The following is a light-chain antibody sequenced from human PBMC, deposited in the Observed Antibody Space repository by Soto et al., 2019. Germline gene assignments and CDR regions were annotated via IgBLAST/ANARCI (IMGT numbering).Light chain of an antibody. V-gene: IGKV1-9*01. J-gene: IGKJ5*01. CDR1: QGINTF. CDR2: AAS. Sequence: IQLTQSPSSLSASVGDRVTITCRASQGINTFLAWYQQKPGKAPKLLIYAASTLQSGVPSRFSGSGSGTEFTLTISSLQPDDFATYYCQQYNNWPPITFGQGTRLEI. CDR3: QQYNNWPPIT.